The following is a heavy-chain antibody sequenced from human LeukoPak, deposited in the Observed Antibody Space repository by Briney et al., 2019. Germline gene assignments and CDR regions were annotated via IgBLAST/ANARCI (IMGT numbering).Heavy chain of an antibody. CDR3: AKDLASGTIDY. J-gene: IGHJ4*02. CDR2: ISDDGSYT. D-gene: IGHD6-13*01. CDR1: GFSFSSHW. V-gene: IGHV3-74*01. Sequence: GGSLRLSCAASGFSFSSHWVHWVRQAPGKGLVWVSRISDDGSYTSNVDSVKGRFTISRDNVNNMLYLHMNSLRAEDTAVYYCAKDLASGTIDYWGQGTLVTVSS.